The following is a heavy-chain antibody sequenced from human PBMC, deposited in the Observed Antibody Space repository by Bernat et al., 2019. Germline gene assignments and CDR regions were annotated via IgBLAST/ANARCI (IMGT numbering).Heavy chain of an antibody. V-gene: IGHV3-30*18. CDR2: ISYDGSNK. CDR3: AKDLTVDFWSGKEQNGMDV. CDR1: GFTFSSYG. D-gene: IGHD3-3*01. Sequence: QVQLVESGGGVVQPGRSLRLSCAASGFTFSSYGMHWVRQAPGKGLEWVAVISYDGSNKYYADSVKGRFTISRDNSKNTLYLQMNSLRAEDTAVYYCAKDLTVDFWSGKEQNGMDVWGQGTTVTVSS. J-gene: IGHJ6*02.